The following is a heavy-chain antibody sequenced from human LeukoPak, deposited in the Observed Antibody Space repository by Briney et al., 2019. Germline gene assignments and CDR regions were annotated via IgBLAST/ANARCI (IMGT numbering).Heavy chain of an antibody. CDR3: ARGDVDYYDSSGSDAFYI. V-gene: IGHV3-21*06. Sequence: GGSLRLSCATSGFTISPYSMSWVRQAPGQGLELVAFISSSGSHTYYADSVKGRFNISRDNAKNSMYLHINSLRVEDTAMYFCARGDVDYYDSSGSDAFYIWGQGTRVTVSS. CDR1: GFTISPYS. CDR2: ISSSGSHT. J-gene: IGHJ3*02. D-gene: IGHD3-22*01.